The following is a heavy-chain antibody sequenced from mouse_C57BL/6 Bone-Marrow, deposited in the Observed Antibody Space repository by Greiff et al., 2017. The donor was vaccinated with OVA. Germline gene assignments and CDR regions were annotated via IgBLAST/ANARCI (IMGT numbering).Heavy chain of an antibody. J-gene: IGHJ2*01. Sequence: QVQLQQPGAELVKPGASVKLSCKASGYTFTSYWMHWVKQRPGQGLEWIGMIHPNSGSTNYNEKFKSKATLTVAKSSSTAYMQLSSLSSEDSAVYYCARDYYGPYFDYWGQGTTLTVSS. CDR2: IHPNSGST. D-gene: IGHD1-1*01. V-gene: IGHV1-64*01. CDR1: GYTFTSYW. CDR3: ARDYYGPYFDY.